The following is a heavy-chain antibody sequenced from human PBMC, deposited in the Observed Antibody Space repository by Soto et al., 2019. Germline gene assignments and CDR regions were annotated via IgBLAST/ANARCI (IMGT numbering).Heavy chain of an antibody. V-gene: IGHV3-23*01. J-gene: IGHJ6*02. CDR3: ARDNSSGWFDYYYYGMDV. Sequence: GGSLRLSCAASGVTFSSYAMSWVRQAPGKGLEWVSDITNNGASTFYADSVKGRFTISRDNAKNSLYLQMNSLRAEDTAVYYCARDNSSGWFDYYYYGMDVWGQGTTVTVSS. D-gene: IGHD6-19*01. CDR2: ITNNGAST. CDR1: GVTFSSYA.